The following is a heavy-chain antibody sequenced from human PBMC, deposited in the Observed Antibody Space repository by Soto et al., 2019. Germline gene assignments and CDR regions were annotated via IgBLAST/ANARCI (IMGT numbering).Heavy chain of an antibody. CDR1: GGTFSSYA. CDR2: IIPIFGTA. CDR3: ARDNQVGGSWRNWFDP. Sequence: SVKVSCEASGGTFSSYAISWVRQAPVQGLEWMGGIIPIFGTANYAQKFQGRVTITADKSTSTAYMELSSLRSEDTAVYYCARDNQVGGSWRNWFDPWGQGTLVTVSS. D-gene: IGHD2-15*01. V-gene: IGHV1-69*06. J-gene: IGHJ5*02.